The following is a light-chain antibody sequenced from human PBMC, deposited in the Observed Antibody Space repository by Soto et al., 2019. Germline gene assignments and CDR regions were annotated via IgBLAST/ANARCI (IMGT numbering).Light chain of an antibody. CDR2: DAS. CDR1: QNINKR. J-gene: IGKJ1*01. Sequence: DIQMTQSPVTVSASVGDRVTITCRASQNINKRLAWHQQKPGKAPKVLIYDASNLKSGVPSRFSGSGSGTEFILTISSLQPDDFATYYCQQYYTYPWTFGQGTKVDIK. CDR3: QQYYTYPWT. V-gene: IGKV1-5*01.